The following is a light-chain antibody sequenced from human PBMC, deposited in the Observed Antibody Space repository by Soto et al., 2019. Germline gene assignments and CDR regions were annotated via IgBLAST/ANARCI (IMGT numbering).Light chain of an antibody. CDR2: DVS. V-gene: IGLV2-18*02. CDR1: SSDIGYHNR. J-gene: IGLJ3*02. CDR3: SSFASSATLL. Sequence: QSALTQPPSVSGSPGQSVTISCTGTSSDIGYHNRVSWYQQPPGTAPKLMIYDVSTRYSGVPDRFSGSKSGNTASLTISGLQAEDEADYYCSSFASSATLLFGGGTKLTVL.